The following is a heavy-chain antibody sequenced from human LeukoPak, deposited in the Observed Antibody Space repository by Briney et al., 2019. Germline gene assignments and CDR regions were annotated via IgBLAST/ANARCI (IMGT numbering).Heavy chain of an antibody. CDR3: AKDALISYRGAWSQSDY. J-gene: IGHJ4*02. Sequence: GGSLRLSCAASGFTFSSYAMSWVRQAPGKGLEWVSGISGSGGNTYYVDSVKGQFTISRDNSRNTLYLQMNNLRAEDTAVYYCAKDALISYRGAWSQSDYWGQGTLVTVSS. CDR1: GFTFSSYA. CDR2: ISGSGGNT. V-gene: IGHV3-23*01. D-gene: IGHD2/OR15-2a*01.